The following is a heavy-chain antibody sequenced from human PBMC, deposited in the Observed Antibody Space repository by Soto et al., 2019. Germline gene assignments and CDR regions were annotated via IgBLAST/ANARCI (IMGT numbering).Heavy chain of an antibody. J-gene: IGHJ3*02. CDR1: GYNFTSCG. CDR3: ARDLYYSSGWYFDHDAFDI. CDR2: ISPHNDRT. Sequence: QVQLVQSGADVKKPGASVKVSCKASGYNFTSCGISWVRQAPGQGLEWMGWISPHNDRTKYARRFQDRVTMTTETPTSTVYMELGSLRSDDTAVYYCARDLYYSSGWYFDHDAFDIWGQGTVVTVSS. V-gene: IGHV1-18*01. D-gene: IGHD6-19*01.